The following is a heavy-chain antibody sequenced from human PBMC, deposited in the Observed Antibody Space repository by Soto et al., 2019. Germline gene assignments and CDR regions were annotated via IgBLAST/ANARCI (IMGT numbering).Heavy chain of an antibody. V-gene: IGHV4-59*08. J-gene: IGHJ4*02. CDR1: GGSFSSYY. Sequence: QVHLQESGPGLVKPSETLSLTCTVSGGSFSSYYWTWIRQPPGKGLEWLGYIYDSGITNYNASLKLRATLSVDSSTNPFSLRLTSVIAADTAVYYCARQWAYWGQGARVTVSS. CDR2: IYDSGIT. D-gene: IGHD1-26*01. CDR3: ARQWAY.